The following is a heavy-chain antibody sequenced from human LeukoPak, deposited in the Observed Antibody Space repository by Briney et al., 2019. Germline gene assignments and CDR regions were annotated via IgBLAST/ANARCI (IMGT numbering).Heavy chain of an antibody. Sequence: SETLSLTCVVSGGSISTYYWSWIRQPPGKGLEWIGSIHYSGRNSYNHSLKSRVTIPVDTSKNKFSLRLASVTAADTAVYYCAKETVVAPADDWFGPWGEGTLVTVSS. CDR1: GGSISTYY. V-gene: IGHV4-59*01. J-gene: IGHJ5*02. CDR3: AKETVVAPADDWFGP. CDR2: IHYSGRN. D-gene: IGHD2-21*01.